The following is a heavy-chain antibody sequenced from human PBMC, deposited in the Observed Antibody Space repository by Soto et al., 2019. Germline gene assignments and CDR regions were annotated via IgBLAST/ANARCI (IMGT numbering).Heavy chain of an antibody. D-gene: IGHD6-19*01. CDR1: GFTFSSYA. CDR2: ISYDGSNK. J-gene: IGHJ4*02. Sequence: QVQLVESGGGVVQPGRSLRLSCAASGFTFSSYAMHWVRQAPGKGLEWVAVISYDGSNKYYADSVKGRFTISRDNSKNALYLQMNSLRAEDTAVYYCARDRQWLAPIDYWGQGTLVTGSS. V-gene: IGHV3-30-3*01. CDR3: ARDRQWLAPIDY.